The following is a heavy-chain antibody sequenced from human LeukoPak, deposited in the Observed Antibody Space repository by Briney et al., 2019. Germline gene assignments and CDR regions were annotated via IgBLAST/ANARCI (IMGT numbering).Heavy chain of an antibody. J-gene: IGHJ4*02. CDR3: ARGHYSTGWNLFDN. D-gene: IGHD6-19*01. CDR2: IDSNTGNP. Sequence: ASVKVSCKTSGYTFTTYAINWVRQAPGQGLEWMGWIDSNTGNPTFAQGFTGRFVFSLDTSVSTAYVQINSLKAEDTAIYYCARGHYSTGWNLFDNWGQGTLVTVSS. CDR1: GYTFTTYA. V-gene: IGHV7-4-1*02.